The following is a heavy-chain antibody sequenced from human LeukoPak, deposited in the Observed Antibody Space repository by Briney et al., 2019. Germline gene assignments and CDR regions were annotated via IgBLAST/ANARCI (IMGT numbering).Heavy chain of an antibody. CDR2: MNPTSGHT. CDR1: GYTFTSYD. V-gene: IGHV1-8*01. Sequence: GASVKVSCKASGYTFTSYDINRVRQATGQGLEWMGWMNPTSGHTGYAQNFQGRVTMTRDTSISTAYMELNSLTSEDTAVYYCARSPVGVRKKHDFWGQGTLVIVSS. D-gene: IGHD3-10*01. J-gene: IGHJ4*02. CDR3: ARSPVGVRKKHDF.